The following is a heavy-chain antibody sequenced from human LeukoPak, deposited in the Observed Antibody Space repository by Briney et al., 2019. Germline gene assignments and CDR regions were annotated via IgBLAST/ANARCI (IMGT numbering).Heavy chain of an antibody. J-gene: IGHJ4*02. V-gene: IGHV4-39*07. Sequence: PSQTLSLTCTVSGGSISSYYWGWIRQPPGKGLEWIGSIYYSGSTYYNPSLKSRVTISVDTSKNQFSLKLSSVTAAGTAVYYCASGRRYSSIDYWGQGTLVTVSS. CDR1: GGSISSYY. CDR2: IYYSGST. D-gene: IGHD6-19*01. CDR3: ASGRRYSSIDY.